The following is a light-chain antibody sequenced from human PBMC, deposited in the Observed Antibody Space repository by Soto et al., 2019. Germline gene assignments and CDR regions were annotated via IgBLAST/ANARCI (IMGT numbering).Light chain of an antibody. J-gene: IGKJ1*01. CDR3: QQYNNWPTWT. Sequence: EIVMTQSPATLSVSPGERATLSCRASQSVSSNLAWYQQKPGQAPRLLIYGASTRAAGIPARFSGRGSGTEFTLTISSLQSEDFVVYYCQQYNNWPTWTFGQGTKVEIK. CDR2: GAS. CDR1: QSVSSN. V-gene: IGKV3-15*01.